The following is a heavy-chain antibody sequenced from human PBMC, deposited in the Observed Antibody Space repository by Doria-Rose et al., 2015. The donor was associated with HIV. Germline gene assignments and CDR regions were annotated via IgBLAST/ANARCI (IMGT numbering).Heavy chain of an antibody. V-gene: IGHV4-31*03. CDR2: TYYTGTS. CDR1: GASVSSRGYY. CDR3: ARMGSYRELDY. Sequence: PLQESGPGLVKPSETLSLTCSVSGASVSSRGYYWNWIRQVPGKGLESLGYTYYTGTSDYSPSLKSRLNMAVDTSKNQFSLKLSFVTVADTAVYYCARMGSYRELDYWGQGALVIVSA. J-gene: IGHJ4*01. D-gene: IGHD3-3*01.